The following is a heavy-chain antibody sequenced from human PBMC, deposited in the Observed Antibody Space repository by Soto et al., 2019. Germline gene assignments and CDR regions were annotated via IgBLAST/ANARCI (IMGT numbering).Heavy chain of an antibody. D-gene: IGHD3-22*01. CDR3: ATYDSSDYYSGSQIGWFDP. CDR1: GGSIISGGYY. CDR2: IYYSGST. J-gene: IGHJ5*02. Sequence: SETLSLTCTVSGGSIISGGYYWSWIRQHPGKGLEWIGYIYYSGSTYYNPSLKSRVTISVDTSKNQFSLKLSSVTAADTAVYYCATYDSSDYYSGSQIGWFDPWGQGTLVTVSS. V-gene: IGHV4-31*03.